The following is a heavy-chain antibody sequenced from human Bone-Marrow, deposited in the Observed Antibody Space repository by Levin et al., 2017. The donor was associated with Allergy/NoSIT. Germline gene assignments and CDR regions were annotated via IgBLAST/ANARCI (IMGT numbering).Heavy chain of an antibody. J-gene: IGHJ4*02. CDR3: TKGQGNN. Sequence: GGSLRLSCAASGFTFSDAWMTWVRHAPGKGLEWVGLIRKKSHGGTPEYAAPVKGRFTISRDDSKHTLYLQMNSLTSEDTAVYYCTKGQGNNWGQGTLVTVSS. CDR2: IRKKSHGGTP. CDR1: GFTFSDAW. V-gene: IGHV3-15*01.